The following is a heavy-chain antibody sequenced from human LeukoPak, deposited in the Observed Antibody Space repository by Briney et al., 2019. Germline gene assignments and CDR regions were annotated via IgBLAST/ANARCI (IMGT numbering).Heavy chain of an antibody. Sequence: GGSLRLSCAASGFTFSSYEMNWVRQAPGKGLEWVSYISRSGNTIYYADSVKGRFTISRDNAKNSLYLQMNSLRAEDTAVYYCARGRHYYESSGYYLFMGVWGKGTTVTISS. D-gene: IGHD3-22*01. CDR2: ISRSGNTI. CDR3: ARGRHYYESSGYYLFMGV. J-gene: IGHJ6*03. V-gene: IGHV3-48*03. CDR1: GFTFSSYE.